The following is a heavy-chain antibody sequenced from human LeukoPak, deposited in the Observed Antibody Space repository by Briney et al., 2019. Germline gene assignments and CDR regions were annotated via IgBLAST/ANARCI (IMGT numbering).Heavy chain of an antibody. D-gene: IGHD3-10*01. J-gene: IGHJ4*02. V-gene: IGHV7-4-1*02. CDR2: INTETGNP. CDR3: ARGGYYGGSGTYGFFDY. Sequence: ASVKVPCKASGYTFISYAMNWVRQAPGQGLEWMGWINTETGNPTYAQDFTGQFVFSVDTSVNTAYLQISSLRTEDTAVYYCARGGYYGGSGTYGFFDYWGQGSLVTVSS. CDR1: GYTFISYA.